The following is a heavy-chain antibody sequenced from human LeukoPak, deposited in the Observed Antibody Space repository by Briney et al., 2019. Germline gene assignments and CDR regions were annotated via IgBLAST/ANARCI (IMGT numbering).Heavy chain of an antibody. CDR2: IYSGTI. CDR3: ARRAGAYSHPYDY. D-gene: IGHD4/OR15-4a*01. Sequence: GGSLRLSCTVSGFTVSGNSMSWVGQAPGKGLEWVSFIYSGTIHYSDSVKGRFTISRDNSKNTLYLQMNSLRAEDTAVYYCARRAGAYSHPYDYWGQGTLVTVSS. J-gene: IGHJ4*02. V-gene: IGHV3-53*01. CDR1: GFTVSGNS.